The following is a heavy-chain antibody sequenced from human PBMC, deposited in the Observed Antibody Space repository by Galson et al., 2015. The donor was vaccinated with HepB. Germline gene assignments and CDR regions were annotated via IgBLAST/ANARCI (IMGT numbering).Heavy chain of an antibody. D-gene: IGHD1-1*01. CDR3: ARENTNFLAAFDI. V-gene: IGHV6-1*01. CDR1: GDSVSSSSAT. Sequence: ISGDSVSSSSATWVWIRQSPSRGLEWLGRTYYRFRWSNDYAPSVKSRITINPDTSKNQFSLQLNSVTPEDTAVYYCARENTNFLAAFDIWGQGTVVTVSS. J-gene: IGHJ3*02. CDR2: TYYRFRWSN.